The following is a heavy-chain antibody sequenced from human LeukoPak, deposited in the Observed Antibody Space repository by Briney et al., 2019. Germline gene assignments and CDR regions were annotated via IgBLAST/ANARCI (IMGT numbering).Heavy chain of an antibody. J-gene: IGHJ4*02. CDR2: INPTGGST. V-gene: IGHV1-46*01. CDR1: GGTLSSHA. D-gene: IGHD6-6*01. Sequence: ASVKVSCKASGGTLSSHAISWVRQAPGQGLEWMGIINPTGGSTTYAQKFQGRVTMTRDTSTSTVYMELSSLRSDDTAVYYCARTAARRFDYWGQGTLVTVSS. CDR3: ARTAARRFDY.